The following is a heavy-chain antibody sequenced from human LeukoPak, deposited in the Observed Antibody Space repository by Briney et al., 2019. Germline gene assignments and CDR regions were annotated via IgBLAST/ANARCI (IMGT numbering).Heavy chain of an antibody. J-gene: IGHJ6*02. Sequence: ASVQVSCKASGFTFTSSAVQWVRQARGQRLEWIGWIVVGSGNTNYAQKFQERVTITRDMSTSTAYMELSSLRSEDTAVYYCAADQGYSSGWDYYYYGMDVWGQGTTVTVSS. CDR2: IVVGSGNT. CDR3: AADQGYSSGWDYYYYGMDV. D-gene: IGHD6-19*01. CDR1: GFTFTSSA. V-gene: IGHV1-58*01.